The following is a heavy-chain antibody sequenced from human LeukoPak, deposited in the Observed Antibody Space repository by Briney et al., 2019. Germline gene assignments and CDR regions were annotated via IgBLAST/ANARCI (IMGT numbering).Heavy chain of an antibody. Sequence: GGSLRLSCATSGFTFSSYAMSWVRQAPGKGLEWVSSISGSGGNTYYADSVKGRFTISRDNSKNTLYLQMNSLRAEDTAVYYCARAGDDYYYYYMDVWGKGTTVTVSS. CDR2: ISGSGGNT. CDR1: GFTFSSYA. J-gene: IGHJ6*03. V-gene: IGHV3-23*01. D-gene: IGHD7-27*01. CDR3: ARAGDDYYYYYMDV.